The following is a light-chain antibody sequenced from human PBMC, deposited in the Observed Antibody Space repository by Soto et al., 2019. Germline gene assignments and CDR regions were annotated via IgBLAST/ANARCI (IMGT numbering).Light chain of an antibody. CDR1: QNIGNY. CDR3: QQSYSTPRT. J-gene: IGKJ1*01. CDR2: GAS. Sequence: DIQMTQSPSSLSASVGDRLTITCRASQNIGNYLNWYQQKPGKAPKLLIYGASDLQSGVASRFSGSGSGADFTLTIRSLQPDDFATYYCQQSYSTPRTFGQGTKVDIK. V-gene: IGKV1-39*01.